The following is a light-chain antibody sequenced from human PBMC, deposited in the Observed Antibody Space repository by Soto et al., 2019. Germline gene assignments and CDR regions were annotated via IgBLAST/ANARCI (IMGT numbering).Light chain of an antibody. J-gene: IGKJ1*01. CDR3: QPSDTSPRT. CDR1: QSVSSRY. CDR2: RTS. V-gene: IGKV3-20*01. Sequence: PWIPSVWPGEGAGQSVDPSQSVSSRYLAWYQQKPGQAPRLLIYRTSNRATGIPDRFSGSGSGTASALTIRRLDLADSVASGCQPSDTSPRTVGQGTKVDIK.